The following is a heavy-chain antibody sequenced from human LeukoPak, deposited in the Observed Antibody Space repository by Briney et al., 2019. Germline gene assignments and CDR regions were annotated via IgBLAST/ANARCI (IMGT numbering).Heavy chain of an antibody. CDR2: IIPIFGTA. V-gene: IGHV1-69*05. CDR1: GGTFSSYA. CDR3: AGSHSFDSSGYHQFDY. Sequence: AASVKVFCKASGGTFSSYAISWVRQTPGQGLEWMGGIIPIFGTANYAQKFQGRVTITTDESTSTAYMELSSLRPEDTAVYYCAGSHSFDSSGYHQFDYWGQGTLVTVSS. D-gene: IGHD3-22*01. J-gene: IGHJ4*02.